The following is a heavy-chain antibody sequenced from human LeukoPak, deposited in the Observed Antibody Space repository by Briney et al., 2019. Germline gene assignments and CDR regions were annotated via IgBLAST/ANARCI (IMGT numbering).Heavy chain of an antibody. V-gene: IGHV4-61*01. CDR1: GVSVSSGSYY. D-gene: IGHD5-18*01. CDR2: IYYSGST. J-gene: IGHJ5*02. Sequence: SETLSLTCTVSGVSVSSGSYYWSWIRQPPGKGLEWIGYIYYSGSTNYNPSLKSRVTISVDTSKNQFSLKLSSVTAADTAVYYCARVSGYSHGDWFDPWGQGTLVTVSS. CDR3: ARVSGYSHGDWFDP.